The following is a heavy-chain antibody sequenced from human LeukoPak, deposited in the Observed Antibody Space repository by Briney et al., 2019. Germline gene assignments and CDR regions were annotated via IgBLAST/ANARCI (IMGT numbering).Heavy chain of an antibody. V-gene: IGHV4-34*01. CDR2: INYSGST. CDR1: GGSFSGYY. CDR3: ARVRGNYYYDSSGYPRVHAFDI. J-gene: IGHJ3*02. Sequence: PSETLSLTCAVYGGSFSGYYWSWIRQPPGKGLEWIGEINYSGSTNYNPSLKSRVTISVDTSKNQFSLKLSSVTAADTAVYYCARVRGNYYYDSSGYPRVHAFDIWGQGTMVTVSS. D-gene: IGHD3-22*01.